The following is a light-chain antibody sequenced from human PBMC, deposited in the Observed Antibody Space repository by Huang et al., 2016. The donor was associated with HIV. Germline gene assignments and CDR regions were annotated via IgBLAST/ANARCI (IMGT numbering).Light chain of an antibody. V-gene: IGKV2-28*01. CDR3: MQSLQSLT. J-gene: IGKJ4*01. Sequence: DIVMTQSPLSLPVTPGEPASISCRSSQSLVHDNGYSYSDCYLQKPGQSPQVLIYMASVRSPGIADRFSGGVSCTNFPLEINRLDAEDGGTYYCMQSLQSLTFGGGTRLEIK. CDR1: QSLVHDNGYSY. CDR2: MAS.